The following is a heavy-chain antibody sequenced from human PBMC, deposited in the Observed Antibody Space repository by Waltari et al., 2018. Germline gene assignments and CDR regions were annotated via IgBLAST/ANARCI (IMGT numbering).Heavy chain of an antibody. Sequence: EVQLVESGGDLVKPGGSLRLSCAVSGFIFSGYEMSWVRQAPGKGLEWISYISYSGETIHYADSVQGRFTTSRDHSKNSLILQMDSLRAEDTAIYYCARDHYMDVWGKGTTVTVSS. CDR3: ARDHYMDV. J-gene: IGHJ6*03. V-gene: IGHV3-48*03. CDR1: GFIFSGYE. CDR2: ISYSGETI.